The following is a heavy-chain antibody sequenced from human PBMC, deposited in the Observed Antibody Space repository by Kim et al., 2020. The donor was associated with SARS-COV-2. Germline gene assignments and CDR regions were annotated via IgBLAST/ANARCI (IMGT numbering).Heavy chain of an antibody. J-gene: IGHJ4*02. Sequence: GGSLRLSCAASGFTFSSYGMHWVRQAPGKGLEWVAVISYDGSNKYYADSVKGRFTISRDNSKNTLYLQMNSLRAEDTAVYYCARDFRSSGWYFDYWGQGTLVPVSS. D-gene: IGHD6-19*01. CDR2: ISYDGSNK. CDR3: ARDFRSSGWYFDY. V-gene: IGHV3-33*05. CDR1: GFTFSSYG.